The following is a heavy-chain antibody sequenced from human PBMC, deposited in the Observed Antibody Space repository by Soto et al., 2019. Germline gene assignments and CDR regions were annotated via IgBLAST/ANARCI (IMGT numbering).Heavy chain of an antibody. CDR1: GFTFRNYG. V-gene: IGHV3-23*01. CDR3: AKLGGKYSSGSTRYFVF. CDR2: IRGSGDIT. J-gene: IGHJ4*02. Sequence: GGSLRLSCAASGFTFRNYGMSWVRQAPGKGLEWVSTIRGSGDITYHADSVKGRLTISRDNSDSTLFLQMNSLRAEDTAVYYCAKLGGKYSSGSTRYFVFWGQGTLVTVSS. D-gene: IGHD6-19*01.